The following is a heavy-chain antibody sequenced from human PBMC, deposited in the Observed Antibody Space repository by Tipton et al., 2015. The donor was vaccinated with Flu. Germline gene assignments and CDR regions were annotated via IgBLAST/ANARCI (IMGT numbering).Heavy chain of an antibody. CDR3: ARVRFGELPDY. D-gene: IGHD3-10*01. Sequence: GSLRLSCVASGFTFSDYYMSWIRQAPGKGLEWVSYISSSGSTIYYADSVKGRFTISRDNAKNSLYLQMNSLRAEDTAVYYWARVRFGELPDYWGQGTLVTVTS. CDR2: ISSSGSTI. J-gene: IGHJ4*02. V-gene: IGHV3-11*04. CDR1: GFTFSDYY.